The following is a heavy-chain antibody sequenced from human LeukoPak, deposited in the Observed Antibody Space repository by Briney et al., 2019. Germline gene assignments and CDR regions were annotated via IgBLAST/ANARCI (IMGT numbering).Heavy chain of an antibody. CDR2: INKDGSEK. D-gene: IGHD2-8*02. V-gene: IGHV3-7*01. Sequence: PGGSLRLSCAASGFTFSSYWMSWVRQTPGKGLEWMANINKDGSEKYYMDSVRGRFTISRDNAKNSLSLQMNSLRVEDTAVYYCARELVVGPAEYFQNWGQGTLVTVSS. J-gene: IGHJ1*01. CDR3: ARELVVGPAEYFQN. CDR1: GFTFSSYW.